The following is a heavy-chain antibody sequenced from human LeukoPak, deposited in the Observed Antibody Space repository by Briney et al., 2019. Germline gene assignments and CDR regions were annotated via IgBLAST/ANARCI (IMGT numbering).Heavy chain of an antibody. D-gene: IGHD1-26*01. CDR2: INPNSGGT. Sequence: ASVKVSCKASGYTFTGYYMHWVRQAPGQGLEWMGWINPNSGGTNYAQKFQGRVTMTRDTSISTAYMELSRLRSDDAAVYYCASQGSYSGSSYDYWGQGTLVTVSS. CDR1: GYTFTGYY. V-gene: IGHV1-2*02. J-gene: IGHJ4*02. CDR3: ASQGSYSGSSYDY.